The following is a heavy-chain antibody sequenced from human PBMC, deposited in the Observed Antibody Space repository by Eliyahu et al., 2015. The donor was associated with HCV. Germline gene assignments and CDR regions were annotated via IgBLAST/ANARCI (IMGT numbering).Heavy chain of an antibody. J-gene: IGHJ6*02. CDR1: GXPFXXXX. D-gene: IGHD4-17*01. CDR2: IIPIFGTA. V-gene: IGHV1-69*01. Sequence: QVQLVQSGAEVKKPGSSVKVSCKASGXPFXXXXXSWVRQAPGQGLEWMGGIIPIFGTANYAQKFQGRVTITADESTSTAYMELSSLRSEDTAVYYCARDNPDTVTTHADYGMDVWGQGTTVTVSS. CDR3: ARDNPDTVTTHADYGMDV.